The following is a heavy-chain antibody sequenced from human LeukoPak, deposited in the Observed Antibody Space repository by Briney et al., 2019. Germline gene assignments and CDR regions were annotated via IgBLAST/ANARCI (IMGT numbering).Heavy chain of an antibody. D-gene: IGHD6-19*01. Sequence: GASVRVSCKASGYTFTSYYMHWLRQAAGQGREWMGIINPSGGSTSYAQKFQGRVTMTRDTSTSTVYMELSSLRSEDTAVYYCARGRSGPKSPDYWGQGTLVTVSS. J-gene: IGHJ4*02. CDR2: INPSGGST. V-gene: IGHV1-46*01. CDR3: ARGRSGPKSPDY. CDR1: GYTFTSYY.